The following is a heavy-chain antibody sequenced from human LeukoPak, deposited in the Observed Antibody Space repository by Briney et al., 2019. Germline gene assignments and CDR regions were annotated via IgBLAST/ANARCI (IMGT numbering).Heavy chain of an antibody. CDR2: INHSGST. CDR3: ATYCSSTSCYTGWFDP. V-gene: IGHV4-34*01. J-gene: IGHJ5*02. D-gene: IGHD2-2*02. CDR1: GGSFSGYY. Sequence: SETLSLTCAVYGGSFSGYYWSWIRQPPGKGLEWIGEINHSGSTNYNPSLKSRVTISVDTSKNQFSLKLSSVTAADTAVYYCATYCSSTSCYTGWFDPWGQGTLVTVSS.